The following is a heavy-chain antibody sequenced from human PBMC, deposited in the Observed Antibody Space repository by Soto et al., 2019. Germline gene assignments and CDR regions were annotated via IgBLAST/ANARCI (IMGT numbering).Heavy chain of an antibody. CDR2: IYYTGST. D-gene: IGHD6-6*01. CDR3: AREYSNSPEAFDF. CDR1: GVSVNNDNYY. Sequence: SETLSLTCTVSGVSVNNDNYYCIWIRQPPGKGLEWIGYIYYTGSTTYNPSLKSRVTISLDTSRNHFSLSLSSVTAADTAVFYCAREYSNSPEAFDFWGRGTLVTVSS. V-gene: IGHV4-61*03. J-gene: IGHJ4*02.